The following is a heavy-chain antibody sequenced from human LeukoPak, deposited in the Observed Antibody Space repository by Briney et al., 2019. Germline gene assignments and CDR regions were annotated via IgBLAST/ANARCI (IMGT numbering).Heavy chain of an antibody. CDR1: GGSISSSSYY. J-gene: IGHJ3*02. CDR3: ARDRRYYYDSSGYSLVFAFDI. D-gene: IGHD3-22*01. V-gene: IGHV4-39*07. Sequence: PSETLSLTCTVSGGSISSSSYYWGWIRQPPGKGLEWIGSIYYSGSTYHNPSLKSRVTISVDTSKNQFSLKLSSVTAADTAVYYCARDRRYYYDSSGYSLVFAFDIWGQGTMVTVSS. CDR2: IYYSGST.